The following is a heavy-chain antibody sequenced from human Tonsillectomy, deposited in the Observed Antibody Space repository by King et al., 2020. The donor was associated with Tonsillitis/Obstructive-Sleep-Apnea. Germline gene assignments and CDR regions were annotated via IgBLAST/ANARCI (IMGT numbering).Heavy chain of an antibody. V-gene: IGHV3-23*01. J-gene: IGHJ4*02. CDR2: ISVSGATT. CDR3: AQVSSREFLRYLDY. D-gene: IGHD3-10*01. Sequence: VQLLESGGLLLQPGGSLRLSCAASGFTFSTYAMSLVRPAPGKGLEWVSSISVSGATTYSADSLNGRFTISTDNSKNTLYLQMNTLRAEDTAIYYCAQVSSREFLRYLDYWGKGTLVTVSS. CDR1: GFTFSTYA.